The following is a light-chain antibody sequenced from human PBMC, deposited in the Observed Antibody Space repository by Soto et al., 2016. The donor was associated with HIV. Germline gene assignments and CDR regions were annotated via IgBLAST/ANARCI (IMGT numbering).Light chain of an antibody. J-gene: IGKJ1*01. V-gene: IGKV1-9*01. CDR3: LQHNSYPRT. CDR1: QGITSN. CDR2: AAS. Sequence: DIHLTQSPSFLSASVGDRVTITCRASQGITSNLAWYHQKPGKAPKLLIFAASTLQSAVPSRFSGTGSGTEFTLTISTLQPEDFATYYCLQHNSYPRTFGQGDQG.